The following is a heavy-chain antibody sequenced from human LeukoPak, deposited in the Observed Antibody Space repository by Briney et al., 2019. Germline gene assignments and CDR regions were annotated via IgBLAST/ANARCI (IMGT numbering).Heavy chain of an antibody. D-gene: IGHD6-13*01. CDR3: AKGVVSIAQAGVGYFDY. V-gene: IGHV3-30*18. CDR1: GFTFSSYG. J-gene: IGHJ4*02. Sequence: GGSLRLSCATSGFTFSSYGMHWVRQAPGKGLEWVALISYDGSDKYYADSVKGRFTISRDNSKNTLYLQMNSLRAEDTAVYYCAKGVVSIAQAGVGYFDYWGQGTLVTASS. CDR2: ISYDGSDK.